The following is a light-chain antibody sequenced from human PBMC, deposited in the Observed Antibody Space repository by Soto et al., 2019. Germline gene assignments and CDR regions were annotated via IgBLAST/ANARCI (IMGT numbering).Light chain of an antibody. CDR3: ASYAGTRLFV. CDR1: SSDVGFYNL. J-gene: IGLJ1*01. V-gene: IGLV2-8*01. Sequence: QSALTQPPSASGSPGQSLTISCTGTSSDVGFYNLVSWYQQRPGKAPKLVIYEVTKRPSGVPDRFSGSKSGSTASLTVSGLQADDEADYYCASYAGTRLFVFGSGTKSPS. CDR2: EVT.